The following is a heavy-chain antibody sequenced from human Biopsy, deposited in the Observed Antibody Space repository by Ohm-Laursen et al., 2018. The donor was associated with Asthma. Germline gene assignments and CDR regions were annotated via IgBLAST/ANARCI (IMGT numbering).Heavy chain of an antibody. Sequence: ASVKVSCKASGYTFTSYGISWVRQAPGQGLEWMGWISAYNGNTNYAQKFQGRATMTRDTSISTAYMEVSRLRSDDTAVYYWARGQKSAGDRWFDPWGQGTLVTVSS. CDR3: ARGQKSAGDRWFDP. V-gene: IGHV1-18*04. D-gene: IGHD6-13*01. CDR2: ISAYNGNT. CDR1: GYTFTSYG. J-gene: IGHJ5*02.